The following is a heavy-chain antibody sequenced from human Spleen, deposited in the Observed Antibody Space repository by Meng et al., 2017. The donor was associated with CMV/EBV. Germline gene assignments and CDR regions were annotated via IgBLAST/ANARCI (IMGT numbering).Heavy chain of an antibody. CDR3: ARVGTIFGVVPSYYYYGMDV. D-gene: IGHD3-3*01. Sequence: ASVKVSCKASGYTFTTYGISWVRQAPGQGLEWMGWISGYNGNTNYARELQGRVTMTTDTSTTTVYMELRSLRSDDTAVYYCARVGTIFGVVPSYYYYGMDVWGQGTTVTVSS. CDR2: ISGYNGNT. CDR1: GYTFTTYG. J-gene: IGHJ6*02. V-gene: IGHV1-18*01.